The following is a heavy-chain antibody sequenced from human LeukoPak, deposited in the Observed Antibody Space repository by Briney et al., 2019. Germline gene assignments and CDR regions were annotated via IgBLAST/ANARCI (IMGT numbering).Heavy chain of an antibody. J-gene: IGHJ6*02. CDR1: GGSISCGDYY. CDR2: IFYSGNT. V-gene: IGHV4-30-4*01. D-gene: IGHD3-16*01. Sequence: SQTLSLTCTVSGGSISCGDYYWSWIRQPPGKGLKWIGYIFYSGNTYYNPSLKSRVTISVDTSKNQFSLKLSSVTAADTAVYYCARVDEGGYYYYGMDVWGQGTTVTVSS. CDR3: ARVDEGGYYYYGMDV.